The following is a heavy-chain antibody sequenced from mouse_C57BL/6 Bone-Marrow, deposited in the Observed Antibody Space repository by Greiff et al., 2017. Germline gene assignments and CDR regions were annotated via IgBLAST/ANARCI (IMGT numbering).Heavy chain of an antibody. CDR3: ERDFDYADYYAMDY. Sequence: EVQLVESEGGLVQPGSSMKLSCTASGFTFSDYYMAWVRQVPEKGLEWVANINYDGSSTYYLDSLKSRFIISRDNAKNILYLQMSSLKSEDTATYYCERDFDYADYYAMDYWGQGTSVTVSS. V-gene: IGHV5-16*01. J-gene: IGHJ4*01. CDR2: INYDGSST. D-gene: IGHD2-4*01. CDR1: GFTFSDYY.